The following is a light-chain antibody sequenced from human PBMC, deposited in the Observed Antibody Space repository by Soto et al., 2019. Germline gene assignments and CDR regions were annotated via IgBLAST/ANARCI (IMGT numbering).Light chain of an antibody. CDR3: AAWDDSLNGVV. J-gene: IGLJ2*01. V-gene: IGLV1-51*01. Sequence: QSVMTQPPSVSAAPGQRVTISCSGSSSNIGGNSVSWYQQLPGTAPKLLIYDDDKRPSGIPDRFSGSKSGTSATLGITGFQTGDEADHYCAAWDDSLNGVVFGGGTKLTVL. CDR1: SSNIGGNS. CDR2: DDD.